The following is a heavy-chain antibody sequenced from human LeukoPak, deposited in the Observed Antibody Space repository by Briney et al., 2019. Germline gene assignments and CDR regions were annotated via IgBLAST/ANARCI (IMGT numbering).Heavy chain of an antibody. Sequence: SETLSLTCTVSGVSVSSGGYYWSWIRQPPGKGLEWIGYIYYGGSTNYNPSLKSRVTISVDTSKNQFSLKLSSVTAADTAVYYCARGRTGIAVAGTGIYYYYGMDVWGQGTTVTVSS. CDR3: ARGRTGIAVAGTGIYYYYGMDV. J-gene: IGHJ6*02. V-gene: IGHV4-61*08. D-gene: IGHD6-19*01. CDR2: IYYGGST. CDR1: GVSVSSGGYY.